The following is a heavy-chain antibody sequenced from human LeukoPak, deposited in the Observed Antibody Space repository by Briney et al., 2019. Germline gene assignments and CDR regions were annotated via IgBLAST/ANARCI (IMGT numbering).Heavy chain of an antibody. CDR1: GFTFSSYA. CDR2: ISGGGDTT. CDR3: AKESPHFDY. V-gene: IGHV3-23*01. J-gene: IGHJ4*02. Sequence: GGSLRLSCAASGFTFSSYAMSWVRQAPEKGLEWVSAISGGGDTTYYADSVKGRFTISRDNSKNTLYLQMNSLRAEDRAVYYCAKESPHFDYWGQGTLVTVSS.